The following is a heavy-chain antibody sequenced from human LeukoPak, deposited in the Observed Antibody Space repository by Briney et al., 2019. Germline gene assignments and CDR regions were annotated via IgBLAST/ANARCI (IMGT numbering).Heavy chain of an antibody. Sequence: GGSLRLSCAASGFTFSSYAMSWVRQAPGKGLEWVSAISGSGGSTYYADSVKGRFTISRDNSKNTLSLQMNSLRAEDTAVYYCAKDPEKYYYDSSGYYYYYWGQGTLVTVSS. CDR3: AKDPEKYYYDSSGYYYYY. V-gene: IGHV3-23*01. CDR1: GFTFSSYA. J-gene: IGHJ4*02. CDR2: ISGSGGST. D-gene: IGHD3-22*01.